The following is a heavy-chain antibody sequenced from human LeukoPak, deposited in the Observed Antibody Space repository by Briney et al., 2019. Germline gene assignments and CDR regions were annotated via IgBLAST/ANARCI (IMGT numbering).Heavy chain of an antibody. CDR3: ARGGSIRAAGNTPEYYFDY. CDR2: IYYRVCT. V-gene: IGHV4-59*08. D-gene: IGHD6-13*01. CDR1: RGSITIYY. J-gene: IGHJ4*02. Sequence: PETLSPTRTLSRGSITIYYWGCIPPPPQGGGEWIGYIYYRVCTHTNPSLKSGVTISVDTSKNQFSLKLRCVTAADTAVYYCARGGSIRAAGNTPEYYFDYWGQGTLVTVSS.